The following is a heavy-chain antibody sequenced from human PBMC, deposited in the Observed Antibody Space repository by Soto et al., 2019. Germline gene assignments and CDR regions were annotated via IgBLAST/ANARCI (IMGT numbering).Heavy chain of an antibody. J-gene: IGHJ4*02. CDR1: GVTFSSYG. Sequence: PVGSRRPWCAASGVTFSSYGMHCVLQAPGNGLGWVAFIRYDGSIKYYADSVKGRFTISRDNSKNTLYLQMNSLRAEDTAVFYCARAYSYDSSGYYLIDSWGQRTLVTGSS. CDR2: IRYDGSIK. CDR3: ARAYSYDSSGYYLIDS. D-gene: IGHD3-22*01. V-gene: IGHV3-30*02.